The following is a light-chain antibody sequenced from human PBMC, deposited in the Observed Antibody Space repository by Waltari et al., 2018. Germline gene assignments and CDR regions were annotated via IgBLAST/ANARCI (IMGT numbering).Light chain of an antibody. Sequence: DIQMTQSPSSLSASVGDRVTITCQASQDISNYLNWYQQKPGKAHKLLIYDASNLETGVPSRFSGSGSGTDFTFTISSLQPEDIATYYCQQYDNPYTFGQGTKLEIK. CDR3: QQYDNPYT. CDR2: DAS. J-gene: IGKJ2*01. V-gene: IGKV1-33*01. CDR1: QDISNY.